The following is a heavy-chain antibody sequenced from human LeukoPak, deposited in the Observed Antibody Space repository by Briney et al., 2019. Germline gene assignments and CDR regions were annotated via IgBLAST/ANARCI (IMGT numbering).Heavy chain of an antibody. Sequence: SETLSLTCTVSGGSISDYHWTWIRQPPGKALEYIGYIYNRGTTYYNPSLKSRVTISADTSKKQFSLKLTSLTAADTAVYYCAKGAVELRTFDYWGQGTLVTVSS. D-gene: IGHD1-7*01. V-gene: IGHV4-59*01. J-gene: IGHJ4*02. CDR3: AKGAVELRTFDY. CDR1: GGSISDYH. CDR2: IYNRGTT.